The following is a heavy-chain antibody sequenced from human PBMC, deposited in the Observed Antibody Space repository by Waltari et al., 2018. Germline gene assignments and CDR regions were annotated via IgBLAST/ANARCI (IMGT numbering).Heavy chain of an antibody. CDR3: ARDGGFDF. J-gene: IGHJ4*02. CDR1: GYTFIDYY. V-gene: IGHV1-2*02. D-gene: IGHD2-15*01. CDR2: INPSSGGA. Sequence: QVQLVQSGTEVKKPGASVKVSCKASGYTFIDYYMHWVRQAPGQGLEWMVLINPSSGGAKYAQNFQGRVTMTRDTSSRTVYIELSRLTYDDTAMYYCARDGGFDFWGQGTLVSVSS.